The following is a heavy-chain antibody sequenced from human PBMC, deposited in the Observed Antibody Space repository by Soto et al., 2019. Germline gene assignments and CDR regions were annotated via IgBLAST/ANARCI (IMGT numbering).Heavy chain of an antibody. J-gene: IGHJ6*02. CDR3: ARQGFGELHGLVDV. V-gene: IGHV4-59*08. D-gene: IGHD3-10*01. Sequence: SETLSLTCTVSGGSISSYYWSWIRQPPGKGLEWIGYIYYSGSTNYNPSLRSRVTISLDTSKNQFSLNLSSVTAEDTALYYCARQGFGELHGLVDVWGQGTTVTVSS. CDR2: IYYSGST. CDR1: GGSISSYY.